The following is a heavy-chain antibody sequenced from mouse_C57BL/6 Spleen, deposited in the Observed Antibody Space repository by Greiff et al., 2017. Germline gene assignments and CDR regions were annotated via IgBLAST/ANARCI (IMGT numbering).Heavy chain of an antibody. V-gene: IGHV5-17*01. CDR1: GFTFSDYG. J-gene: IGHJ4*01. CDR3: ARGPTSGYAMDY. CDR2: ISSGSSTI. Sequence: EVKVEESGGGLVKPGGSLKLSCAASGFTFSDYGMHWVRQAPEKGLEWVAYISSGSSTIYYADTVKGRFTISRDNAKNTLFLQMTSLRSEDTAMYYCARGPTSGYAMDYWGQGTSVTVSS. D-gene: IGHD3-1*01.